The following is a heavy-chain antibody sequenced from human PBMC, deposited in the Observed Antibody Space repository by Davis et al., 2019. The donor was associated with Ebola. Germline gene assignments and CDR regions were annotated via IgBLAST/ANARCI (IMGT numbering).Heavy chain of an antibody. CDR2: ISSDGSII. D-gene: IGHD3/OR15-3a*01. V-gene: IGHV3-74*01. CDR1: GFTFNTYW. Sequence: GESLKISCAASGFTFNTYWMHWVRQVPEKGLVWVSRISSDGSIIDYADSVKGRFTISRDNAKNTLYLRLNSLRAEDTAIYYCAKGVAAIFGLPEAISMDVWGKGTTVTVAS. CDR3: AKGVAAIFGLPEAISMDV. J-gene: IGHJ6*03.